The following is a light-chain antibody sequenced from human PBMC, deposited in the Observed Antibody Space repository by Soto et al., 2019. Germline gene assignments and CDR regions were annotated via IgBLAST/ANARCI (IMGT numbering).Light chain of an antibody. J-gene: IGKJ4*01. CDR1: QSVNNN. CDR2: GAS. CDR3: QQYNNWPLT. Sequence: EIVMTQSPATLSVSPGERATLSCRASQSVNNNFAWYQQKPGQAPRLLIYGASARATGIPARFSGSGSGTEFTLTISSLQSKDFAVYCCQQYNNWPLTFGGGTKGAMK. V-gene: IGKV3-15*01.